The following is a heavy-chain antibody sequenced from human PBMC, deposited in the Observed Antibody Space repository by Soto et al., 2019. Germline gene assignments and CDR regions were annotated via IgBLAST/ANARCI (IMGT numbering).Heavy chain of an antibody. D-gene: IGHD4-17*01. CDR2: ISGSGGTT. Sequence: QLVESGGDVVQPGRSLRLSRVASGFTFSSYAMHWVRQAPGKGLEWVSGISGSGGTTYYADSVKGRFTISRDNSKNTLYLQMNSLRAEDTAVYYCAALTTVTTAGFDYWGQGTLVTVSS. CDR3: AALTTVTTAGFDY. CDR1: GFTFSSYA. J-gene: IGHJ4*02. V-gene: IGHV3-23*04.